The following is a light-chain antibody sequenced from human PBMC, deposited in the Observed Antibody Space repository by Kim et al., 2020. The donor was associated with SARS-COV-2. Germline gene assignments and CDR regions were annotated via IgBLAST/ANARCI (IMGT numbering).Light chain of an antibody. CDR1: SSNIGANT. V-gene: IGLV1-44*01. CDR3: ASWDDSLTGRV. CDR2: SNN. J-gene: IGLJ3*02. Sequence: ELTQPPSASGPPGQRVTISCSGSSSNIGANTVSWYQQLPGTAPKLLVSSNNQRPSGVPDRFSASKSGTSASLAISGLQSEDEADYYCASWDDSLTGRVFGGGTQLTVL.